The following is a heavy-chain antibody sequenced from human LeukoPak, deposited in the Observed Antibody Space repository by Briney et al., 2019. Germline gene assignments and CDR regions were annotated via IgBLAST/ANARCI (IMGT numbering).Heavy chain of an antibody. CDR3: ARKGITMIVVAATGYYFDY. CDR2: IKQDGSEK. J-gene: IGHJ4*02. CDR1: GFTFSSYW. Sequence: GGSLTLSCAASGFTFSSYWMSWVRQAPGKGLEWVANIKQDGSEKYYVDSVKGRFTISRDNAKNSLYLQMNSLRAEDTAVYYCARKGITMIVVAATGYYFDYWGQGTLVTVSS. V-gene: IGHV3-7*05. D-gene: IGHD3-22*01.